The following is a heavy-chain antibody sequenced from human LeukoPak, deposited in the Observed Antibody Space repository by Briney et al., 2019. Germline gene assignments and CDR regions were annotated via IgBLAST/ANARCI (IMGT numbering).Heavy chain of an antibody. CDR3: ARGPRRYSSSWAY. J-gene: IGHJ4*02. V-gene: IGHV4-61*02. CDR2: IYTSGST. CDR1: GGSISSGSYY. Sequence: PSETLSLTCTVSGGSISSGSYYWSWIRQPAGKGLEWIGRIYTSGSTNYNPSLKSRVTISVDTSKNQFSLKLSSVTAADTAVYYCARGPRRYSSSWAYWGQGTLVTVSS. D-gene: IGHD6-6*01.